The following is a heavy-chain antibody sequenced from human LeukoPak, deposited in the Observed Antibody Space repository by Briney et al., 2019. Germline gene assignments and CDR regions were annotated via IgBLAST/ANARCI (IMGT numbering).Heavy chain of an antibody. V-gene: IGHV1-3*01. CDR3: ARGSTSDWPLEY. Sequence: ASVKVSCKASGYTFINYAIHWVRQAPGQRLEWMGWINAHNGDTEYSQKFQGRVAITRDTSASTVYMELSTLRFGDTAVYYCARGSTSDWPLEYWGRGILVTVSS. J-gene: IGHJ4*02. CDR2: INAHNGDT. D-gene: IGHD2-21*02. CDR1: GYTFINYA.